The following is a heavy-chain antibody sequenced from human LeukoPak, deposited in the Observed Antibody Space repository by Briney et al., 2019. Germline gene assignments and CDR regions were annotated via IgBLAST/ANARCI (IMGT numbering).Heavy chain of an antibody. CDR1: GGSLSGYK. V-gene: IGHV4-34*01. Sequence: SETLSLTCAVYGGSLSGYKCSWIRQPPGKGLEWIGEINHSGSTNYNPSLKSRVIISVDTSKNQFSLKLSSVTAADTAVYYCGSLGYWGQGTLVTVSS. CDR3: GSLGY. CDR2: INHSGST. J-gene: IGHJ4*02. D-gene: IGHD3-16*01.